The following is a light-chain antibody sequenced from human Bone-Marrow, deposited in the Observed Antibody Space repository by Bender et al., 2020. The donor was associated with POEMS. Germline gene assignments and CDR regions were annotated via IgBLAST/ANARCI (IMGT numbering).Light chain of an antibody. V-gene: IGLV3-1*01. CDR2: EDS. CDR1: KLGNKY. Sequence: SYELSQPPSVSVSPGQTASITCSGDKLGNKYVSWYQQKPGQSPVLVIYEDSKWPSGIPERFSGSNSGNTATLTISRTQAMDEADYYCQAWDSRNVVFGGGTKLTVL. J-gene: IGLJ2*01. CDR3: QAWDSRNVV.